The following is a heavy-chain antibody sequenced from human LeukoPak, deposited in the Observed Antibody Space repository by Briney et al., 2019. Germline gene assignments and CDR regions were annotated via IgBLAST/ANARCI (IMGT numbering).Heavy chain of an antibody. CDR2: ISYDGSNK. D-gene: IGHD6-13*01. J-gene: IGHJ4*02. CDR3: AKDRSSSCIDY. CDR1: GFTFSSYG. Sequence: PGGSLRLSCAASGFTFSSYGMHWVRQAPGKGLEWVAVISYDGSNKYYADSVKGRFTISRDNSKNTLYLQMNSLRAEDTAVYYCAKDRSSSCIDYWGQGTLVTVSS. V-gene: IGHV3-30*18.